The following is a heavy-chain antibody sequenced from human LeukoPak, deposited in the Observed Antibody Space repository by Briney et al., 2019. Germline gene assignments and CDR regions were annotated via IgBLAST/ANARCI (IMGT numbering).Heavy chain of an antibody. CDR2: ISAYNGNT. D-gene: IGHD6-13*01. V-gene: IGHV1-18*01. J-gene: IGHJ4*02. CDR3: ARILYSSWYYPKEQTLGLDY. Sequence: GASVKVSCKASGYTFTSYGISWVRQAPGQGLEWMGWISAYNGNTNYAQKLQGRVTMTTDTSTSTAYMELRSLRSDDTAVYYCARILYSSWYYPKEQTLGLDYWGQGTLVTVSS. CDR1: GYTFTSYG.